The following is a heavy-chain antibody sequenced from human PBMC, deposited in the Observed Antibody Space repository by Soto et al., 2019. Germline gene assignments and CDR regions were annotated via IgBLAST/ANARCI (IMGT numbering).Heavy chain of an antibody. V-gene: IGHV1-69*01. Sequence: QLAQSGAEVKKPGSSVKVSCKASGGTFSTNAISWVRQAPGQGLEWMGGIIPIYDIANNAQKFQGRVTITADESTSTAYMELSSLRSEDTAMYYCARDLLRIGAGGHALDIWGQGTMVTVSS. CDR2: IIPIYDIA. D-gene: IGHD6-13*01. CDR3: ARDLLRIGAGGHALDI. J-gene: IGHJ3*02. CDR1: GGTFSTNA.